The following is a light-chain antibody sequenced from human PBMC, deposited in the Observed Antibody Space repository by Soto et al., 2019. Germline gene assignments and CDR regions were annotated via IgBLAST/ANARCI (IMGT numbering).Light chain of an antibody. V-gene: IGLV2-18*02. Sequence: QSALTQPPSVSGSPGQSVTISCTGTSGDIGTYNRVSWYQQTPGAAPKVMIYEVSNRPSGVPDRFSGSQSGNTASLTISGLQAEDEADYYCSSYTTSTLVFGGGTKLIVL. CDR3: SSYTTSTLV. CDR1: SGDIGTYNR. CDR2: EVS. J-gene: IGLJ2*01.